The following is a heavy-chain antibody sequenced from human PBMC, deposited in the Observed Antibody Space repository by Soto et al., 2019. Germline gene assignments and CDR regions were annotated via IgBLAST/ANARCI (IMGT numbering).Heavy chain of an antibody. CDR2: ISYSGST. Sequence: SETLSLTCTVSGGSISSYYWIWIRQPPGKGLEWIGYISYSGSTNYNPSLKSRPTISVDTSKNQFSLKLRSVTAADTAVYYCARASLYGDYALDYWGQGTLVTVSS. CDR1: GGSISSYY. J-gene: IGHJ4*02. D-gene: IGHD4-17*01. V-gene: IGHV4-59*01. CDR3: ARASLYGDYALDY.